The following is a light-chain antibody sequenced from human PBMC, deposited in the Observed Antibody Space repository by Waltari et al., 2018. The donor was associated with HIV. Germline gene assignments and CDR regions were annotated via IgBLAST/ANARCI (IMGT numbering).Light chain of an antibody. V-gene: IGLV3-19*01. CDR1: WLQHHN. J-gene: IGLJ2*01. Sequence: STLTPDPVASGALGPPAGGTCHGFWLQHHNPSWCQQQPGQAPVLVIYGKNNRPSGIPDRFSGSSSGNTASLTITGAQAEDEADYHCNSRDSSGNHVVFGGGTKLTVL. CDR3: NSRDSSGNHVV. CDR2: GKN.